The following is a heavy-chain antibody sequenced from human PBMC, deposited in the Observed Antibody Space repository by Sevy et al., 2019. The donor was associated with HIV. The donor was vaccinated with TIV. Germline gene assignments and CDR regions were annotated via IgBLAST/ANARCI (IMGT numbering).Heavy chain of an antibody. V-gene: IGHV3-7*01. CDR2: IKQDGNDK. Sequence: GGSLRLYCAVSGFTFSSYWMSWVRQAPGKGLEWVANIKQDGNDKYYVDSVKGRFTISRDNAKNSPYLQMSSLRAEDTAVYYCARDLGSFYYYYMDVWGKGSTVTVSS. CDR1: GFTFSSYW. CDR3: ARDLGSFYYYYMDV. J-gene: IGHJ6*03. D-gene: IGHD7-27*01.